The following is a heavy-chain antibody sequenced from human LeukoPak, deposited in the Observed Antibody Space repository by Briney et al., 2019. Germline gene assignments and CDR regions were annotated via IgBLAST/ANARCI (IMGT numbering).Heavy chain of an antibody. J-gene: IGHJ6*03. Sequence: SETLSLTCAVFGGSFSDSPWTWIRQPPGKGLEWIGEVDHRGTTNFNPSLKGRFSIPVDTTKNQFSLRVNAVTAADTALYYCARVRRVLRVRRINWARRENYFYYYMDVWGKGTTVTVSS. CDR2: VDHRGTT. CDR3: ARVRRVLRVRRINWARRENYFYYYMDV. V-gene: IGHV4-34*01. D-gene: IGHD5-24*01. CDR1: GGSFSDSP.